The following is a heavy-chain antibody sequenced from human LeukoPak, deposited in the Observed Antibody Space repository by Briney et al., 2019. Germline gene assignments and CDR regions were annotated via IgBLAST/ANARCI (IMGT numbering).Heavy chain of an antibody. CDR3: ASRAYYYGSGRTYYYGMDV. J-gene: IGHJ6*04. D-gene: IGHD3-10*01. Sequence: SETLSLTCTVSGGSISSYYWSWIRQPPGKGLEWIGYIYYSGSTNYNPSLKSRVTISVDTSKNQFSLKLSSVTAADTAVYYCASRAYYYGSGRTYYYGMDVWGKGTTVTVSS. CDR2: IYYSGST. CDR1: GGSISSYY. V-gene: IGHV4-59*12.